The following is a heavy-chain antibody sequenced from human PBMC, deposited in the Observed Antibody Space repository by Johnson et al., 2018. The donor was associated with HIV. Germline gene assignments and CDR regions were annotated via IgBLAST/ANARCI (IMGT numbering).Heavy chain of an antibody. J-gene: IGHJ3*02. D-gene: IGHD6-19*01. CDR3: ASTSSGWFYAFDI. Sequence: VQLVESGGGLVQPGGSLRLSSAASGFTFSSYWMSWVRQAPGKGLEWVANIKQDGSEKYYVDSGKGRFTIARDNAKNSLYLQMNSLRAEDTAVYYCASTSSGWFYAFDIWGHGTMVTVSS. CDR2: IKQDGSEK. V-gene: IGHV3-7*01. CDR1: GFTFSSYW.